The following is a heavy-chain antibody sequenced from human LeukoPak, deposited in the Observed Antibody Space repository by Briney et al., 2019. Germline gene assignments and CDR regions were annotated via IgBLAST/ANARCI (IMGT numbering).Heavy chain of an antibody. CDR1: GFALSNYA. D-gene: IGHD2-8*01. V-gene: IGHV3-23*01. Sequence: GGSLRLSCTTSGFALSNYAMNWVRQAPGKGPEWVSGISGFNTYYADSVTGRFTIFRDNSKNVLYLQMDSLRAEDTAVYSCAKDVCTSPRCLLYFDSWGQGPLVTVSS. CDR3: AKDVCTSPRCLLYFDS. CDR2: ISGFNT. J-gene: IGHJ4*02.